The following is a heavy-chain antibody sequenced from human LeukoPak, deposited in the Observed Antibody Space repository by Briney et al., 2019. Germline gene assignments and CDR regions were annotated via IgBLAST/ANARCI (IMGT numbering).Heavy chain of an antibody. CDR1: GITFSHHG. V-gene: IGHV3-30*03. D-gene: IGHD2-21*01. CDR2: IQYDGSIK. J-gene: IGHJ3*01. Sequence: GGSLRLSCAASGITFSHHGMDWVRQAPGKGLEWVAGIQYDGSIKFYLDSVKGRFTISGDNSKNTLDLQMNSLRFEDTAVYFCVQGGQYTRAYSDAFGLWGQGTMVTVSS. CDR3: VQGGQYTRAYSDAFGL.